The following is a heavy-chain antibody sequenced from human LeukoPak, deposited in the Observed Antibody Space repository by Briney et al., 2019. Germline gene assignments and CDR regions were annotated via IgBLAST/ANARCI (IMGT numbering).Heavy chain of an antibody. CDR2: IYYNGST. J-gene: IGHJ5*02. Sequence: SETLSLTCTVPGGTISSHYWSWLRQPPGKGLEWIGYIYYNGSTNYNPSLKSGVTISVDTSKNQFSLKLSSVAAADTAGYCCAREAISIGGATTSWFDHWGQGTLVTVSS. D-gene: IGHD1-26*01. V-gene: IGHV4-59*11. CDR1: GGTISSHY. CDR3: AREAISIGGATTSWFDH.